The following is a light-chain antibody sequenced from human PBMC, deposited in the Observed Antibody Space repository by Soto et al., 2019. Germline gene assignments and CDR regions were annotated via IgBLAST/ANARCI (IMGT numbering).Light chain of an antibody. CDR3: QQYSNWPPLT. Sequence: EIVMTQSPATLSVSPGEGATLSCRASQSVSSNLAWYQQKPGQAPRLLIYGASTRATGIPVRFSGRGSGTEFTLTISSLQPEDLAVYYCQQYSNWPPLTFGGGTKVEIK. J-gene: IGKJ4*01. CDR1: QSVSSN. CDR2: GAS. V-gene: IGKV3-15*01.